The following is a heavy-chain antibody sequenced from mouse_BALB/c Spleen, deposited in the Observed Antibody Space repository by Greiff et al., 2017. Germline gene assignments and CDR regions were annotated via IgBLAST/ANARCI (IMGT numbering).Heavy chain of an antibody. D-gene: IGHD1-1*01. V-gene: IGHV5-4*02. CDR3: ARGGITTVVGYYAMDY. CDR1: GFTFSDYY. Sequence: EVMLVESGGGLVKPGGSLKLSCAASGFTFSDYYMYWVRQTPEKRLEWVATISDGGSYTYYPDSVKGRFTISRDNAKNNLYLQMSSLKSEDTAMYYCARGGITTVVGYYAMDYWGQGTSVTVSS. J-gene: IGHJ4*01. CDR2: ISDGGSYT.